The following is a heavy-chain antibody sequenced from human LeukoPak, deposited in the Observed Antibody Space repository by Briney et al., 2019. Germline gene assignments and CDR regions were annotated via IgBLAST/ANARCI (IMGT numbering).Heavy chain of an antibody. V-gene: IGHV4-34*01. D-gene: IGHD3-3*01. CDR3: ARGRSSHDFWSGYYTIHYYYYMDV. J-gene: IGHJ6*03. Sequence: SETLSLTCAAYGGSFSGYYWSWIRQPPGKGLEWIGEINHSGSTNYNPSLKSRVTISVDTSKNQFSLKLSSVTAADTAVYYCARGRSSHDFWSGYYTIHYYYYMDVWGKGTTVTVSS. CDR2: INHSGST. CDR1: GGSFSGYY.